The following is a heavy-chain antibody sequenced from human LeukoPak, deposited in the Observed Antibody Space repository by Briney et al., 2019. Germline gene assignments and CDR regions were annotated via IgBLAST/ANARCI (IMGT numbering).Heavy chain of an antibody. CDR1: GFTFSSYA. CDR2: ISYDGSNK. V-gene: IGHV3-30-3*01. CDR3: ASQMADTGGDFDY. D-gene: IGHD5-24*01. Sequence: AGGSLRLSCAASGFTFSSYAMHWVRQAPGKGLEWVAVISYDGSNKYYADSVKGRFTISRDNSKNTLYLQMNSLRAEDTAVYYCASQMADTGGDFDYWGQGTLVTVSS. J-gene: IGHJ4*02.